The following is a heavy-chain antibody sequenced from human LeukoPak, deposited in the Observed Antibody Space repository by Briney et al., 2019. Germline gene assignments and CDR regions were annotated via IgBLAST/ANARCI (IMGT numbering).Heavy chain of an antibody. J-gene: IGHJ4*02. V-gene: IGHV4-31*03. Sequence: PSETLSLTCTVSGGSISSGGYYWSWIRQHPGKGLEWIGYIYYSGSTYYNPSLKSRVTISVDTSKNQFSLKLSSVTAADTAVYYCARASRGATIPLFDYWGQGTLVTVSS. CDR2: IYYSGST. D-gene: IGHD5-12*01. CDR1: GGSISSGGYY. CDR3: ARASRGATIPLFDY.